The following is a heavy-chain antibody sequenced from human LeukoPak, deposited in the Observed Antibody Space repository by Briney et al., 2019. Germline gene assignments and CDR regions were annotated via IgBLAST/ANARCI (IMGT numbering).Heavy chain of an antibody. J-gene: IGHJ4*02. CDR1: GFSFTSYY. V-gene: IGHV7-4-1*02. D-gene: IGHD5-12*01. CDR2: INTNTGNP. CDR3: ARDTVDIVATSYLSFGGSHFDY. Sequence: ASVKVSCKASGFSFTSYYMHWVRQAPGQGLEWMGWINTNTGNPTYAQGFTGRFVFSLDTSVSTAYLQISSLKAEDTAVYYCARDTVDIVATSYLSFGGSHFDYWGQGTLVTVSS.